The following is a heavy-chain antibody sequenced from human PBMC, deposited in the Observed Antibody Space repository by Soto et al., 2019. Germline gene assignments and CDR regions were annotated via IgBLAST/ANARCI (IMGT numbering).Heavy chain of an antibody. CDR3: ARGRTYYSKEGTWFDP. J-gene: IGHJ5*02. Sequence: PSETLSLTCAVYGGSFSGYYWSWIRQPPGKGLEWIGEIDHSGSTNYNPSLKSRVTISVDTSKNQFSLKLSSVTAADTAVYYCARGRTYYSKEGTWFDPWGQGTLVTVSS. D-gene: IGHD4-4*01. V-gene: IGHV4-34*01. CDR1: GGSFSGYY. CDR2: IDHSGST.